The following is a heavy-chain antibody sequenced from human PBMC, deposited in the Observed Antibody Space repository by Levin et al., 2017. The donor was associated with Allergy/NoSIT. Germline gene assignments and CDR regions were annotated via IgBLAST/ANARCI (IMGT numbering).Heavy chain of an antibody. Sequence: SETLSLTCTVSGISIGSTTFYWGWIRQPPGRGLERIGTIYDSGRAYYIPSLERRLTMSVDTSKNQISLKLTSVTAADTAVYFCARQGDFDHYAGAFDIWGQGTVVTVSS. J-gene: IGHJ3*02. V-gene: IGHV4-39*01. CDR2: IYDSGRA. CDR1: GISIGSTTFY. CDR3: ARQGDFDHYAGAFDI. D-gene: IGHD3-9*01.